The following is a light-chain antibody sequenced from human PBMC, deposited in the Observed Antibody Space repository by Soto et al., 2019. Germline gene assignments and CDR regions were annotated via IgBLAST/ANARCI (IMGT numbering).Light chain of an antibody. Sequence: IFLTQSPDTLSLSPGEGASLSCRASQSVHTFLAWYQQKPGQPPRLLIYGASTRATGVPARFSGSGSGTDFTLTISSLEPEDFAVYYCHQRSNWPPDTFGQGTRLEIK. V-gene: IGKV3-11*01. CDR2: GAS. CDR3: HQRSNWPPDT. J-gene: IGKJ5*01. CDR1: QSVHTF.